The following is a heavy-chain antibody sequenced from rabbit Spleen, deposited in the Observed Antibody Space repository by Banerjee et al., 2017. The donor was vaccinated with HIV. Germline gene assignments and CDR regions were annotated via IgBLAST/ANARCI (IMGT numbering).Heavy chain of an antibody. J-gene: IGHJ4*01. V-gene: IGHV1S40*01. D-gene: IGHD1-1*01. CDR3: ARDLLGVIGWNFYL. CDR2: MNPIFDST. Sequence: QSLEESGGGLVKPGASLTLTCTASGFSFSTSYYMCWVRQAPGKGLEWIACMNPIFDSTYYASWAKGRFTISKTSSTMVILQMTSLTAADRATYFCARDLLGVIGWNFYLWGPGTLVTV. CDR1: GFSFSTSYY.